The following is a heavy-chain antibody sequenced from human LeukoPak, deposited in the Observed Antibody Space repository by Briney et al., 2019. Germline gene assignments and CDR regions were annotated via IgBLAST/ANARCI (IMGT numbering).Heavy chain of an antibody. Sequence: PSETLSLTCTVSGVSISSDNYYWSWIRQHPGKGLEWIGYIYYSGSTYYNPSLKSRVTISVDTSKNQFSLKLSSVTAADTAVYYCARDQSGYTYGLGAFDIWGQGTMVTVSS. CDR2: IYYSGST. V-gene: IGHV4-30-4*08. CDR1: GVSISSDNYY. J-gene: IGHJ3*02. CDR3: ARDQSGYTYGLGAFDI. D-gene: IGHD5-18*01.